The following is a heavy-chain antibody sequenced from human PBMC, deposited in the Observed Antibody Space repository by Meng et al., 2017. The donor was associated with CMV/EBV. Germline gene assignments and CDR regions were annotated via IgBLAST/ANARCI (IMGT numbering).Heavy chain of an antibody. Sequence: GESLKISCAASGFTFSSYSMNWVRQAPGKGLEWVSSISSSSSSIYYADSVKGRFTISRDNAKNSLYLQMNSLRDEDTAVYYCARDHGGNCNYYYGMDVWGQGTTVTVSS. CDR3: ARDHGGNCNYYYGMDV. V-gene: IGHV3-21*01. J-gene: IGHJ6*02. D-gene: IGHD4-23*01. CDR1: GFTFSSYS. CDR2: ISSSSSSI.